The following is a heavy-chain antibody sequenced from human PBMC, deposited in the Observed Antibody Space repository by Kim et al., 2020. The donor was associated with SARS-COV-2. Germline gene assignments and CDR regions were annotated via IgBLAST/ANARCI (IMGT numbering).Heavy chain of an antibody. D-gene: IGHD2-15*01. CDR2: IKRKTDGGTT. CDR1: GFTFSNAW. Sequence: GGSLRLSCAASGFTFSNAWMSWVRQAPGKGLEWVGRIKRKTDGGTTDYAAPVKGRFTISRDDSKNTLYLQMNSPKTENTAVYYCTKDWTGDCRGGSCYRGNYYYGVDVWGEGTTVTVSS. V-gene: IGHV3-15*01. J-gene: IGHJ6*04. CDR3: TKDWTGDCRGGSCYRGNYYYGVDV.